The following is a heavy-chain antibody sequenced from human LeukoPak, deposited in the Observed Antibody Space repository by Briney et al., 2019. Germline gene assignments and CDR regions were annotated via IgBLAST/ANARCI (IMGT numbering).Heavy chain of an antibody. Sequence: EPAVKVSCKASGYTFTGYYMHWVRQAPGQGLEWMGRINPNSGGTNYAQKFQGRVTMTRDTSISTAYMELSRLRSDEPAVYYCASLINYYDSSGYYYHYWGQGTLVTVSS. CDR2: INPNSGGT. V-gene: IGHV1-2*06. CDR3: ASLINYYDSSGYYYHY. J-gene: IGHJ4*02. CDR1: GYTFTGYY. D-gene: IGHD3-22*01.